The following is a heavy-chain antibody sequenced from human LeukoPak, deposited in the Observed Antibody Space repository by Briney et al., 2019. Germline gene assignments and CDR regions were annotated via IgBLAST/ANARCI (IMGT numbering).Heavy chain of an antibody. CDR1: GFTFSSYG. CDR3: ARDTPRGCYSVRGMDV. CDR2: IRYDGSNK. J-gene: IGHJ6*04. D-gene: IGHD1-26*01. V-gene: IGHV3-30*02. Sequence: GGSLRLSCAASGFTFSSYGMHWVRQAPGKGLEWVAFIRYDGSNKYYADSVKGRFTISRDNAKNSLYLQMNSLRAEDTAVYYCARDTPRGCYSVRGMDVWGKGTTVTVSS.